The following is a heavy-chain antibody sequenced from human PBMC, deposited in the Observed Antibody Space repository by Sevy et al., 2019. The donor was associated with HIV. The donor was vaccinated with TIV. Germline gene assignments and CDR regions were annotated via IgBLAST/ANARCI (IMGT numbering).Heavy chain of an antibody. Sequence: GGSLRLSCAASGFSFTNYAISWVRQAPGKGLEWVSVITSDGYSTYYADSVKDRFTISRDNSKNTVFLQMNSLRAEDTAVYYCAKEKHYDSSYAMDVWGQGTTVTVSS. V-gene: IGHV3-23*01. CDR2: ITSDGYST. J-gene: IGHJ6*02. CDR3: AKEKHYDSSYAMDV. CDR1: GFSFTNYA. D-gene: IGHD3-22*01.